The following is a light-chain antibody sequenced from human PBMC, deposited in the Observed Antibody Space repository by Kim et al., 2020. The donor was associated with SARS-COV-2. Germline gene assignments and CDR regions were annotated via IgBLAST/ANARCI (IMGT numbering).Light chain of an antibody. CDR2: DVS. Sequence: QSALTQPASVSGSPGQSITISCTGTSSDVGGYKYVSWYQQHPGKAPKVIIYDVSNRPSGVSDRFSGSKSGNTASLTISGLQAADEGDYYCCSFTRSSTWVFGGGTQLTVL. CDR3: CSFTRSSTWV. CDR1: SSDVGGYKY. J-gene: IGLJ3*02. V-gene: IGLV2-14*03.